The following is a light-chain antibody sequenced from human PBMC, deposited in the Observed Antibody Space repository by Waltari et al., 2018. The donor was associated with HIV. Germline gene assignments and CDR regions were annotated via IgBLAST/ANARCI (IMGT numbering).Light chain of an antibody. V-gene: IGLV1-40*01. J-gene: IGLJ1*01. Sequence: QSVLTQPPSLSGAPGQRVIISCTGSSSNIGAGFDVHWYQPLPGTAPNLLIYGNKKRPSGFPDRFSGSKSGTSASLANTGLQADDEADYYCQSYDSGLNTYVFGTGTRVTVL. CDR1: SSNIGAGFD. CDR2: GNK. CDR3: QSYDSGLNTYV.